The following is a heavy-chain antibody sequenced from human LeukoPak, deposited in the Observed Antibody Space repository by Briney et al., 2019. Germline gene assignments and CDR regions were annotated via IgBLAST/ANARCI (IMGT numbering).Heavy chain of an antibody. CDR3: ARCRRGSYYFDY. J-gene: IGHJ4*02. D-gene: IGHD2-15*01. V-gene: IGHV1-8*01. Sequence: ASVKVSCKASGYTFTSYDINWVRQATGQGLEWMGWMNPNSGNTGYAQKFQGRVTMTRNTSISTAYMELSSLRSEDTAVYYCARCRRGSYYFDYWGQGTLVTVSS. CDR2: MNPNSGNT. CDR1: GYTFTSYD.